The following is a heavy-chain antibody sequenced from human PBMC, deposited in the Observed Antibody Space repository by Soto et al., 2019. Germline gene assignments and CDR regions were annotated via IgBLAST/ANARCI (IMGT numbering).Heavy chain of an antibody. D-gene: IGHD6-19*01. J-gene: IGHJ4*02. V-gene: IGHV3-72*01. CDR2: TRNKANSYTT. CDR3: ARESYSSGWYEGHDGIDY. Sequence: GGSLRLSCAASGFTFSDHYMDWVRQAPGKGLEWVGRTRNKANSYTTEYAASVKGRFPISRDDSKNSLYLQMNSLKTEDTAVYYCARESYSSGWYEGHDGIDYWGQGTLVTVSS. CDR1: GFTFSDHY.